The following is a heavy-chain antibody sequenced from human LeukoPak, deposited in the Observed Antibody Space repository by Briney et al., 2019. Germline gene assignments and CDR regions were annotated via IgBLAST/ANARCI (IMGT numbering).Heavy chain of an antibody. CDR2: IIPMFGTP. Sequence: SVKVSCKACGYTFTRHHMHWVRQAPGQGLEWMGGIIPMFGTPNYAQRLQGRVTITADKSTKTAYMELSSLRSEDTAVYYCARAGIPGYCTNVTCSNWLDPWGQGTLVTVSS. V-gene: IGHV1-69*06. CDR3: ARAGIPGYCTNVTCSNWLDP. CDR1: GYTFTRHH. D-gene: IGHD2-8*01. J-gene: IGHJ5*02.